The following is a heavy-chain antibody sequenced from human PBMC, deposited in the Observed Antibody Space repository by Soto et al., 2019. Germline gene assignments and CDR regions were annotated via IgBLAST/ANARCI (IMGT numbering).Heavy chain of an antibody. Sequence: GGSLRLSCAASGFTFSSYGMHWVRQAPGKGLEWVAVISYDGSNKYYADSVKGRFTISRDNSKNTLYLQMNSLRAEDTAVYYCAKDYPPYVSRGRTVAGSKYYFDYWGQGTLVTVSS. D-gene: IGHD6-19*01. J-gene: IGHJ4*02. V-gene: IGHV3-30*18. CDR1: GFTFSSYG. CDR3: AKDYPPYVSRGRTVAGSKYYFDY. CDR2: ISYDGSNK.